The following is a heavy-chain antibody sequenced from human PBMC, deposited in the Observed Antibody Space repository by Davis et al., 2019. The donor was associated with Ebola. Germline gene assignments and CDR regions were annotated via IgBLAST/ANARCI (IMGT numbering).Heavy chain of an antibody. CDR2: INPNSGGT. CDR3: ARGGNWNYLFDY. CDR1: GYTFTIYG. V-gene: IGHV1-2*04. Sequence: ASVKVSCKASGYTFTIYGISWVRQAPGQGLEWMGWINPNSGGTNYAQKFQGWVTMTRDTSISTAYMELSRLRSDDTAVYYCARGGNWNYLFDYWGQGTLVTVSS. D-gene: IGHD1-7*01. J-gene: IGHJ4*02.